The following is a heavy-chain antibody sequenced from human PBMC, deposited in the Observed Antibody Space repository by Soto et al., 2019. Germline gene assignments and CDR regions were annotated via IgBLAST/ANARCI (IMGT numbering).Heavy chain of an antibody. J-gene: IGHJ4*02. D-gene: IGHD5-18*01. CDR2: IYYNGRT. CDR1: GDSLNSRSYY. Sequence: KASETLSLTCSVSGDSLNSRSYYWGWIRQPPGKGLEWIGNIYYNGRTYYNPSLKSRLTIFIDTSKNQFSLQVTSVSAADTAIYYCARHDGYSYGYDYWGPGNMVTVSS. V-gene: IGHV4-39*01. CDR3: ARHDGYSYGYDY.